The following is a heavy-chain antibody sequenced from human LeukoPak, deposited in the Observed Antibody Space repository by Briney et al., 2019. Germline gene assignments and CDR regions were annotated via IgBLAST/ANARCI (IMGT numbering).Heavy chain of an antibody. CDR1: GFSFSGHW. CDR2: ISSSSSTI. D-gene: IGHD4-17*01. J-gene: IGHJ4*02. V-gene: IGHV3-48*02. CDR3: ARGIRYFDY. Sequence: PGGSLRLSCAASGFSFSGHWMNWVRQAPGKGLEWVSYISSSSSTIYYADSMKGRFTISRDNAKNSLYLQMNSLRDEDTAIYYCARGIRYFDYWGQGTLVTVSS.